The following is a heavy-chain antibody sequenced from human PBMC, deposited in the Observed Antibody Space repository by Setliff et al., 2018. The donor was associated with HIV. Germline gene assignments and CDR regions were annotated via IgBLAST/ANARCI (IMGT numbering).Heavy chain of an antibody. CDR3: ARARRAGSGPKYFQH. J-gene: IGHJ1*01. Sequence: SETLSLTCAVYGGSFNGYYWSWILQPPGKGLEWIGEINHSGSTNYNPSLKSRVTMSVDKSKNQFSLRLSSVTAADTAVYYCARARRAGSGPKYFQHWGQGTLVTVSS. CDR1: GGSFNGYY. V-gene: IGHV4-34*01. CDR2: INHSGST. D-gene: IGHD2-15*01.